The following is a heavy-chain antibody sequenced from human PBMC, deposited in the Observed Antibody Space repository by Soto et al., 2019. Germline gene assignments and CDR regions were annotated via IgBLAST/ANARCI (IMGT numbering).Heavy chain of an antibody. CDR1: GGTFSSYA. CDR2: IIPIFGTA. J-gene: IGHJ4*02. Sequence: ASVKVSCKASGGTFSSYAISWVRQAPGQGLEWMGGIIPIFGTANYAQKFQGRVTITADESTSTAYMELSSLRPEDTAVYYCTRWEQPLFDYWGQGTLVTVSS. V-gene: IGHV1-69*13. D-gene: IGHD1-26*01. CDR3: TRWEQPLFDY.